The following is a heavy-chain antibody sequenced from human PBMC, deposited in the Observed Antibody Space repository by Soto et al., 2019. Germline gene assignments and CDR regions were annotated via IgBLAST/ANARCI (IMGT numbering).Heavy chain of an antibody. V-gene: IGHV4-61*01. CDR2: IYYSGST. CDR3: ARETGRGFDY. CDR1: GGSVSSGSYY. J-gene: IGHJ4*02. Sequence: PETLSPTCTVSGGSVSSGSYYWSWIRQPPGKGLEWIGHIYYSGSTTYNPSLKRRVIISEDTSKNQFSLKLSSVTAADTAVYYCARETGRGFDYWGQGTLVTVSS.